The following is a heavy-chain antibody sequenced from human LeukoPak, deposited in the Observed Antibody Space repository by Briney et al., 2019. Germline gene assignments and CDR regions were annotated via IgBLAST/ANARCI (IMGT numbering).Heavy chain of an antibody. V-gene: IGHV1-2*02. D-gene: IGHD5-12*01. Sequence: GASVKDSCKASVYTFTGYYMHWVRQAPGQGLEWMGWINPNSGGTNYAQKFQGRVTMTRDTSISTAYMELSRLRSDDTAVYYCARSRTIVAQLEYWGQGTLVTVSS. CDR2: INPNSGGT. CDR1: VYTFTGYY. J-gene: IGHJ4*02. CDR3: ARSRTIVAQLEY.